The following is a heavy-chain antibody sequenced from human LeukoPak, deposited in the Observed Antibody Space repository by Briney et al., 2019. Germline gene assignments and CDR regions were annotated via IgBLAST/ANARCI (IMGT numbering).Heavy chain of an antibody. Sequence: SETLSLTCTVSGGSISSGNYYWTWIRQPAGKGLEWIGRIYTSGSTNSNPALKSRVTISVDTSKDQFSLKLSSVTAADTAVYYCARPRGHNWFDPWGQGTLVTVSS. D-gene: IGHD3-10*01. CDR3: ARPRGHNWFDP. J-gene: IGHJ5*02. V-gene: IGHV4-61*02. CDR1: GGSISSGNYY. CDR2: IYTSGST.